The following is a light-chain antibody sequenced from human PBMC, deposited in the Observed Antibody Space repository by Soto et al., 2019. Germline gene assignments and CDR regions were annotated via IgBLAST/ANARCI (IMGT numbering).Light chain of an antibody. CDR3: QQYNSYPT. V-gene: IGKV1-5*01. J-gene: IGKJ1*01. CDR1: QSISSW. Sequence: DIQMTQSPSTLSESVGDRVTITFRASQSISSWLAWYQQKPGKAPKLLIYDASSLESGVPSRFSGSGSGTEFTLTISSLQPDDFATYYCQQYNSYPTFGQGTKVDNK. CDR2: DAS.